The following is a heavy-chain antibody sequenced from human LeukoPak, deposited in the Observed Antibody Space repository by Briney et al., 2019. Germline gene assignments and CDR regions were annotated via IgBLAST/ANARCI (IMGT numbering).Heavy chain of an antibody. V-gene: IGHV6-1*01. Sequence: SPARSLSFSSAADGVTFSSDDLNWVRQSPAKGLEWLGRTYYMSKWSSDYAVSVKSRITITPDTSKNQFSLQLASVSPEDTAVYYCARGYLKPGFDHWGQGSLVTVSS. CDR1: ADGVTFSSDD. J-gene: IGHJ5*02. CDR2: TYYMSKWSS. D-gene: IGHD2-2*02. CDR3: ARGYLKPGFDH.